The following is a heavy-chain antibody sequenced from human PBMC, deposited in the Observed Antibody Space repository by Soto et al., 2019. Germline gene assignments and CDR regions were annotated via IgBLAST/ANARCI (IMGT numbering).Heavy chain of an antibody. D-gene: IGHD3-22*01. V-gene: IGHV4-30-2*01. J-gene: IGHJ5*02. Sequence: QLQLQESGSGLVKPSQTLSLTCAVSGGSISSGGYSWSWIRQPPGKGLEWIGYIYHSGSTYYNPSLKGRVTISVDRSKNQFSLKLSSVTAADTAVYYCASVYDSSGYSWFDPWGQGTLVTVSS. CDR1: GGSISSGGYS. CDR3: ASVYDSSGYSWFDP. CDR2: IYHSGST.